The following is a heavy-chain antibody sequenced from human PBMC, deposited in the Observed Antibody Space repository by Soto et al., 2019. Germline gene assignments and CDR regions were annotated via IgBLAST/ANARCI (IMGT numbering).Heavy chain of an antibody. J-gene: IGHJ5*02. D-gene: IGHD3-22*01. Sequence: ASVKVSCKASGYIFTGYYLHWVLQAPGQGLEWMGWINTNSGVTNYAQNFQGRVTMTRDTSTTTAYMELSRLTSDDAAVYYCARKVSYYDTRGFDPWGQGTLVTVSS. CDR3: ARKVSYYDTRGFDP. V-gene: IGHV1-2*02. CDR1: GYIFTGYY. CDR2: INTNSGVT.